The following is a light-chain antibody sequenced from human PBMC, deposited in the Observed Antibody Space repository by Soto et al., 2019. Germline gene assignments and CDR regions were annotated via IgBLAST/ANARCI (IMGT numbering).Light chain of an antibody. V-gene: IGKV3-20*01. J-gene: IGKJ2*01. Sequence: EIVMTQSPGTLSLSPGERATISCRASQVIGSRYLAWYHQKSGQAPRLLIYGASSRATGIPARFSGSGSGTDFTLAISSLEPEDFGVYYGQQFCSSIPHTFGQGTKL. CDR1: QVIGSRY. CDR2: GAS. CDR3: QQFCSSIPHT.